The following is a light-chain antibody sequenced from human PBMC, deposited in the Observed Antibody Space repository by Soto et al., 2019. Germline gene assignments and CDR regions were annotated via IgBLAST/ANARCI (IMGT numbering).Light chain of an antibody. Sequence: QSALTQPASVSGSPGQSITISCTGTSSDIGNYNLVSWYQHHPDRAPKLIIYEASKRPSGVSSRFSGSKSGNTASLTISGLQADEDADYYCCSFATGAALVFGGGTKLTVL. CDR1: SSDIGNYNL. V-gene: IGLV2-23*01. CDR2: EAS. J-gene: IGLJ3*02. CDR3: CSFATGAALV.